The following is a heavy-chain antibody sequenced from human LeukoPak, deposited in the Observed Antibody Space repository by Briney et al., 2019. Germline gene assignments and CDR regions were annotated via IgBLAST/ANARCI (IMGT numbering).Heavy chain of an antibody. V-gene: IGHV3-66*01. CDR1: GFTVSSNH. CDR2: IYTGGTT. J-gene: IGHJ4*02. CDR3: ARDSSSHYLDY. D-gene: IGHD6-6*01. Sequence: GGSLRLSCAASGFTVSSNHMNWVRQAPGKGLEWVSIIYTGGTTHYADSLKGRFTISRDDSQNTLDLQMNSLRAEDTAVYYCARDSSSHYLDYWGQGTLVTVSS.